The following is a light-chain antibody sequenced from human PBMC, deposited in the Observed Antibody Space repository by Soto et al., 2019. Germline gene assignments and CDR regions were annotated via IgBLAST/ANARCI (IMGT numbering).Light chain of an antibody. CDR2: GAS. J-gene: IGKJ1*01. CDR3: QQCGSSIQT. Sequence: EIVLSQFPGTLSLSPGERATLSCRASQSVGSNYLAWYRQRPGQPPNLLIFGASHRAPDIPDRFSGSGSGTDFTLTISRLEPEDFAVYYCQQCGSSIQTFGQGTKVDI. CDR1: QSVGSNY. V-gene: IGKV3-20*01.